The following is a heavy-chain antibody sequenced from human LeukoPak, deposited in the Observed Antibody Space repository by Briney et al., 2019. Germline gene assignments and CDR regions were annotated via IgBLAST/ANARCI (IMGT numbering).Heavy chain of an antibody. Sequence: GGSLRLSCVASGFTFSSYSMNWVRQAPGKGLEWVSSTSSTGSYIYYADSVKGRFTISRDNAKNSLYLQMNSLRAEDTAVYYCARGCGSTSCWHLDYWGQGTLVTVSS. CDR3: ARGCGSTSCWHLDY. V-gene: IGHV3-21*01. J-gene: IGHJ4*02. CDR2: TSSTGSYI. D-gene: IGHD2-2*01. CDR1: GFTFSSYS.